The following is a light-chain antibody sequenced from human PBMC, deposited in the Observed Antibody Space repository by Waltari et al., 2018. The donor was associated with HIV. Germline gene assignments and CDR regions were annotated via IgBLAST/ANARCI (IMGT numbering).Light chain of an antibody. V-gene: IGLV1-51*01. CDR3: GTWESSLSAAV. Sequence: QSVLTQPPSVSAAPGQKAPIPCPGSRPNIGHNYVYGYQQLPGTAPRLLIYDSNKRPPEIPDRFSGSKSGASATLDITGLQTGDEADYYCGTWESSLSAAVFGGGTKLAVL. CDR2: DSN. CDR1: RPNIGHNY. J-gene: IGLJ2*01.